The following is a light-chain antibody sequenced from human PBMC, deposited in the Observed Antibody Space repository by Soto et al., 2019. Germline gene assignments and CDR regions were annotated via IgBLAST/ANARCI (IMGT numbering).Light chain of an antibody. J-gene: IGLJ1*01. CDR2: DVS. V-gene: IGLV2-14*01. CDR1: SSDVGGYNY. CDR3: CSYTTSNTRQIV. Sequence: QSALTQPASVSGSPGQSITISCTGTSSDVGGYNYVSWYQQHPGKAPKFMIYDVSNRPSGVSNRFSGSKSGNTASLTISGRQADDEADYYCCSYTTSNTRQIVFGTGTKLTVL.